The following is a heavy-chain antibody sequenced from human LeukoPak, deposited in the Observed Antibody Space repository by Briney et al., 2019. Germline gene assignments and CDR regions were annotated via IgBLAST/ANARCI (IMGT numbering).Heavy chain of an antibody. Sequence: SETLSLTCAVSGGSISSGGYSWSWIRQPPGKGLEWIGYIYHSGSTYYNPSLKSRVTISVDRSKNQFSLKLSSVTAADTAVYYRARAFGSGSLFNWGQGTLVTVSS. CDR1: GGSISSGGYS. J-gene: IGHJ4*02. D-gene: IGHD3-10*01. CDR3: ARAFGSGSLFN. CDR2: IYHSGST. V-gene: IGHV4-30-2*01.